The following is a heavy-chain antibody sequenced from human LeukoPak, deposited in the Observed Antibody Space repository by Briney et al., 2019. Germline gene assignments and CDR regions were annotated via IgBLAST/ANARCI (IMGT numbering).Heavy chain of an antibody. CDR2: IIPIFGTA. V-gene: IGHV1-69*13. CDR1: GGTFSIYA. CDR3: ARDYYGSGSYYNGWFDP. J-gene: IGHJ5*02. D-gene: IGHD3-10*01. Sequence: SVKVSFKSSGGTFSIYAISWVRQAPGQGLEWMGGIIPIFGTANYAQKFQGRVTITADESTSTAYMELSSLRSEDTAVYYCARDYYGSGSYYNGWFDPWGQGTLVTVSS.